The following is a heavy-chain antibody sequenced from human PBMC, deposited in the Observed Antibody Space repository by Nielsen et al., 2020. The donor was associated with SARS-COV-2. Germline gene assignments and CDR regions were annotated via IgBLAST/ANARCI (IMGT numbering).Heavy chain of an antibody. V-gene: IGHV3-30-3*01. D-gene: IGHD3-10*01. J-gene: IGHJ6*03. CDR3: ARDGGTWFGELRNRYYYMDV. Sequence: WLRQPPGKGLEWVAVISYDGSNKYYADSVKGRFTISRDNAKNSLYLQMNSLRAEDTAVYYCARDGGTWFGELRNRYYYMDVWGKGTTVTVSS. CDR2: ISYDGSNK.